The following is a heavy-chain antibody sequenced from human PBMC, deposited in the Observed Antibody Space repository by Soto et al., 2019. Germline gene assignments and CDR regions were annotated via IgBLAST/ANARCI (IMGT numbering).Heavy chain of an antibody. CDR2: ISWDGGST. D-gene: IGHD6-13*01. CDR3: AKDTREQQIRSQQLARYYYGMDV. V-gene: IGHV3-43*01. Sequence: GGSLRLSCAASGFTFDDYTMHWVRQAPGKGLEWVSLISWDGGSTYYADSVKGRFTISRDNSKNSLYLQMNSLRTEDTALYYCAKDTREQQIRSQQLARYYYGMDVWGQGTTVTVSS. CDR1: GFTFDDYT. J-gene: IGHJ6*02.